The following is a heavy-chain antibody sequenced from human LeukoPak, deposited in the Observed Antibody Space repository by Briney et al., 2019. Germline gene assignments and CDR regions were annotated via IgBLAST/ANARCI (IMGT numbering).Heavy chain of an antibody. CDR1: GYTFTSYG. J-gene: IGHJ3*02. D-gene: IGHD6-13*01. CDR3: ARGPYSSSWHYDAFDI. CDR2: MNPNSGNT. V-gene: IGHV1-8*03. Sequence: GASVKVSCKASGYTFTSYGINWVRQATGQGLEWMGWMNPNSGNTGYAQKFQGRVTITRNTSISTAYMELSSLRSEDTAVYYCARGPYSSSWHYDAFDIWGQGTMVTVSS.